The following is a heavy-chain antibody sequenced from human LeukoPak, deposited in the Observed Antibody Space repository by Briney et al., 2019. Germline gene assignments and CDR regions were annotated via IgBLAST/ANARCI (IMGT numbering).Heavy chain of an antibody. CDR3: ARTTYYYDSSGYLL. Sequence: PGGSRRLYGAASGFTFSSYWMSWFRRAPGKGLEWVANIKQDGSEKYYVDSVKGRFTISRDNAKNSLYLQMNSLRAEDTAVYYCARTTYYYDSSGYLLWGQGTMVTVSS. J-gene: IGHJ3*01. CDR2: IKQDGSEK. D-gene: IGHD3-22*01. CDR1: GFTFSSYW. V-gene: IGHV3-7*01.